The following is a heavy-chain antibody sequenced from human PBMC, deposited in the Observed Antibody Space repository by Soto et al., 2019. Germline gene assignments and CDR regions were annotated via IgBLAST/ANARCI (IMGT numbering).Heavy chain of an antibody. CDR3: ARGDIVVVVAATPPHYGMDV. CDR2: ISSSSSTI. V-gene: IGHV3-48*02. J-gene: IGHJ6*02. CDR1: GFTFSSYS. D-gene: IGHD2-15*01. Sequence: GGSLRLSCAASGFTFSSYSMNWVRQAPGKGLEWVSYISSSSSTIYYADSVKGRFTISRDNAKNSLYLQMNSLRDEDTAVYYCARGDIVVVVAATPPHYGMDVWGQGTTVTVSS.